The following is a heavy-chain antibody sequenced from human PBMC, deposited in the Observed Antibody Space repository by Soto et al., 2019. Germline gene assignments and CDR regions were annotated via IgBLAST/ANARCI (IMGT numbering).Heavy chain of an antibody. J-gene: IGHJ4*02. V-gene: IGHV3-30-3*01. CDR1: GFTFSSYA. CDR3: GPGTRTTCNLGSDN. Sequence: GGSLRLSCAASGFTFSSYAMNWVRQAPGKGLEWVALISYDGSNKYYADSVRGRFTISRDSSTNTLFLQMNSLRAADTAVYYRGPGTRTTCNLGSDNWGQGTLVTVSS. D-gene: IGHD1-1*01. CDR2: ISYDGSNK.